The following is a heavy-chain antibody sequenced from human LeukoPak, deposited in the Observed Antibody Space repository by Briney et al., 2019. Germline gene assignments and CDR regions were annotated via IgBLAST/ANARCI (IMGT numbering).Heavy chain of an antibody. V-gene: IGHV3-30-3*01. CDR1: GFTFSSYA. Sequence: GGSLRLSCAASGFTFSSYAMRWVRQAPGKGLEWVAVISYDGSNKYYADSVKGRFTISRDNSKNTLCLQMNSLRAEDTAVYYCASGYRGPYYYYGMDVWGQGTTVTVSS. CDR2: ISYDGSNK. CDR3: ASGYRGPYYYYGMDV. D-gene: IGHD5-12*01. J-gene: IGHJ6*02.